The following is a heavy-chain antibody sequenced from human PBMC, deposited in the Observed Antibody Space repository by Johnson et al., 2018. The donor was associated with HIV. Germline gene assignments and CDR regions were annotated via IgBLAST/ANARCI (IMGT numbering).Heavy chain of an antibody. CDR2: ISYDGST. CDR3: ARGTGTDDAFDI. D-gene: IGHD1-1*01. CDR1: GFTFSSYA. J-gene: IGHJ3*02. V-gene: IGHV3-30*14. Sequence: VQLVESGGGVVQPGRSLRLSCAASGFTFSSYAMHWVRQAPGKGLEWVAVISYDGSTYYADSVKGRFTISRDNSKNTLYLQMNSLRAEDTAVYYCARGTGTDDAFDIWGQGTMVTVSS.